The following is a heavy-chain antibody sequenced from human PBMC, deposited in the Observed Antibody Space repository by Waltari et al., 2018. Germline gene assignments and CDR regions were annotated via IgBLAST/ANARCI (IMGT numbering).Heavy chain of an antibody. D-gene: IGHD2-15*01. CDR1: GRSISSYY. Sequence: QVQLQESGPGLVKPSETLSLTCTVSGRSISSYYWGWIRQPAGKGLEWIGRIYTSGSTNYNPSRKSRVTMSVDTSKNQFSLKLSSVTAADTAVYYCAREGKGYGGSYFDYWGQGTLVTVSS. V-gene: IGHV4-4*07. J-gene: IGHJ4*02. CDR2: IYTSGST. CDR3: AREGKGYGGSYFDY.